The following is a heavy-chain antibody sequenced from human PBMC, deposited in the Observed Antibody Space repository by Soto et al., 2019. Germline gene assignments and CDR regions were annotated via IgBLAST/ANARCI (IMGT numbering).Heavy chain of an antibody. CDR3: ARLVVTDYYDSSGFNNWFDP. Sequence: PSETLSLTCTFSCGSTSSGAYYWSWIPQPPGKGLDWIGYIYYSGSTYYNPSLKSRVTISVDTSKNQFSLKLSSVTAADTAVYYCARLVVTDYYDSSGFNNWFDPWGQGTLVTVSS. CDR1: CGSTSSGAYY. D-gene: IGHD3-22*01. CDR2: IYYSGST. J-gene: IGHJ5*02. V-gene: IGHV4-30-4*02.